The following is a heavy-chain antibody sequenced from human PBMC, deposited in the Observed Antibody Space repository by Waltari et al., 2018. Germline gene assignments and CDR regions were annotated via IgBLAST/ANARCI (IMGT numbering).Heavy chain of an antibody. D-gene: IGHD6-6*01. V-gene: IGHV4-59*11. Sequence: QVQLQESGPGLVKPSETLSLTCTVSGGSISSHYWSWIRQPPGKGLEWIGYIYYSGSTNYNPSLKSRVTISVDTSKNQFSLKLSSVTAADTAVYYCARVIRPAYYFDYWGQGTLVTVSS. CDR1: GGSISSHY. CDR3: ARVIRPAYYFDY. J-gene: IGHJ4*02. CDR2: IYYSGST.